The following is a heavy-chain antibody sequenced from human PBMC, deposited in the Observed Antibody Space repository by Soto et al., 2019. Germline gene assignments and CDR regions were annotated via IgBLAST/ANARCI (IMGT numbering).Heavy chain of an antibody. J-gene: IGHJ5*02. D-gene: IGHD3-10*01. CDR3: AKGKSTGDIDWFEP. CDR1: GFTLQNYA. CDR2: LIGGHYGT. V-gene: IGHV3-23*01. Sequence: WGSLRLSCTASGFTLQNYAMAWVRQAPVKGMEWVSTLIGGHYGTAYSYSVKGRFTVSRDNSKNCLYLQMNSLGVEDTAMYFCAKGKSTGDIDWFEPWGQGSLVTVSS.